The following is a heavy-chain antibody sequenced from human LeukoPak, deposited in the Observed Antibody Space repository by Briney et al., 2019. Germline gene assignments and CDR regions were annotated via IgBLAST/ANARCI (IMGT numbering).Heavy chain of an antibody. D-gene: IGHD1-1*01. Sequence: PGGSLRLSCAASGFTFSSYAMSWVRQAPGKGLVWVSHINNDGSTTNYADSVKGRFTISRDNAKNTLYLQLNSLRAEDTAVYYCARGKYNCACDSWGQGTLVTVSS. J-gene: IGHJ4*02. CDR3: ARGKYNCACDS. CDR1: GFTFSSYA. CDR2: INNDGSTT. V-gene: IGHV3-74*01.